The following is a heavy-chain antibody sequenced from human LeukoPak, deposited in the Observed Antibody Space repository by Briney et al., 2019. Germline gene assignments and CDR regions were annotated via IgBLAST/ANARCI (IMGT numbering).Heavy chain of an antibody. CDR3: ARGHDSYGSYFDY. V-gene: IGHV3-7*01. CDR1: GFTLTIFW. Sequence: VGCLRLSSAASGFTLTIFWMSWVRHAPEEGLWWVANIKQDGSEKYYVDSVKGRSTISRDNAKNSLYLQMNSLRAEDTAVYYCARGHDSYGSYFDYWGQGTLVTVSS. CDR2: IKQDGSEK. D-gene: IGHD5-18*01. J-gene: IGHJ4*02.